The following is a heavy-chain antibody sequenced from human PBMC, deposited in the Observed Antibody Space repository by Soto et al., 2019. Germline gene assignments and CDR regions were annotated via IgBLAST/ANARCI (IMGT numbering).Heavy chain of an antibody. Sequence: QVQLVQSGAEVKQPGSSVKVSCKASGGTFSSYAISWVRQAPGQGLEWMGGIIPIFGTANYAQKFQGRVTITADESTSTAYMELSSLRSEDTAVYYCARGAGIFGVAATTRAHYYYGMDVWGQGTTVTVSS. CDR3: ARGAGIFGVAATTRAHYYYGMDV. CDR1: GGTFSSYA. D-gene: IGHD3-3*01. J-gene: IGHJ6*02. CDR2: IIPIFGTA. V-gene: IGHV1-69*01.